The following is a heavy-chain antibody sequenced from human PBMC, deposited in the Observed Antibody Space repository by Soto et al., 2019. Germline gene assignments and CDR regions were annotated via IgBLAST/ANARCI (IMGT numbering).Heavy chain of an antibody. CDR1: GGSISSYY. V-gene: IGHV4-59*01. CDR2: MYYSGST. CDR3: ARGTFGVAKD. D-gene: IGHD3-3*01. Sequence: SETLSLTCTVSGGSISSYYWSWIRQSPGKGLEWIGYMYYSGSTNYNPSLKSRVTISIDTSRNQFSLKLSSVTAADTAVYYCARGTFGVAKDWGQGTLVTVSS. J-gene: IGHJ4*02.